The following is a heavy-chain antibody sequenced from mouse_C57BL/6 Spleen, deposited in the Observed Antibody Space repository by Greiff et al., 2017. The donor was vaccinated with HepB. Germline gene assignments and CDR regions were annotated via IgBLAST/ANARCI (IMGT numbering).Heavy chain of an antibody. V-gene: IGHV4-1*01. CDR2: INPDSSTI. CDR3: ASSYYYGSLAWFAY. D-gene: IGHD1-1*01. CDR1: GVAFSRYW. J-gene: IGHJ3*01. Sequence: GVAFSRYWMSWVRRAPGKGLEWIGEINPDSSTINYAPSLKDKFIISRDNAKNTLYLQMSKVRSEDTALYYCASSYYYGSLAWFAYWGQGTLVTVSA.